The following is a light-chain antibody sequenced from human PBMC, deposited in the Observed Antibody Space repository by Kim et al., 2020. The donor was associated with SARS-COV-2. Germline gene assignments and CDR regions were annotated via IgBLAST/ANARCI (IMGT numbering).Light chain of an antibody. V-gene: IGKV3-15*01. J-gene: IGKJ4*01. CDR3: QQYNNWPPLT. CDR1: QSVSSD. CDR2: DAS. Sequence: TGESATLSGRASQSVSSDLAWYQQKPGQAPRLLSYDASTRATGIPARFSGSGSGTEFTLTISSLRSEDIAVYFCQQYNNWPPLTFGGGTKVDIK.